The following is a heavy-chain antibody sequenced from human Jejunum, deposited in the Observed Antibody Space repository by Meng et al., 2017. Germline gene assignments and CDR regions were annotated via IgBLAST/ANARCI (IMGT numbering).Heavy chain of an antibody. CDR3: AKATGHSGSHPFDC. CDR1: GFTFSIYA. Sequence: GGSLRLSCAASGFTFSIYAMNWVRQAPGKGLEWVSDISGTGGSTDYADSVKGRFTISRDNSRNTLYLEMHNLRAEDTAVYYCAKATGHSGSHPFDCWGQGTLVTVSS. D-gene: IGHD1-26*01. CDR2: ISGTGGST. V-gene: IGHV3-23*01. J-gene: IGHJ4*02.